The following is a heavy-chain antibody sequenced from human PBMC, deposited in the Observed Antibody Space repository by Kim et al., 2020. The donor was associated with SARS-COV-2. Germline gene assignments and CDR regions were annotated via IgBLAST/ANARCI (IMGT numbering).Heavy chain of an antibody. CDR1: GYSFTSYW. D-gene: IGHD2-15*01. CDR2: IDPSDSYT. CDR3: ARHGRDPTDETGGMDV. J-gene: IGHJ6*02. Sequence: GESLKISCKGSGYSFTSYWISWVRQMPGKGLEWMGRIDPSDSYTNYSPSFQGHVTISADKSISTAYLQWSSLKASDTAMYYCARHGRDPTDETGGMDVWGQGTTVTVSS. V-gene: IGHV5-10-1*01.